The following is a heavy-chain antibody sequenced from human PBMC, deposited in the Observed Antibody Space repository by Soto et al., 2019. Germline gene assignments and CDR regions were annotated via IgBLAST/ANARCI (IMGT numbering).Heavy chain of an antibody. D-gene: IGHD2-21*01. CDR1: GYIFTNYW. V-gene: IGHV1-46*01. J-gene: IGHJ6*02. CDR2: IDPSRGST. CDR3: AVCGGNMPPYPYTGLDV. Sequence: ASVKVSCKASGYIFTNYWISWVRLAPGQGLEWMGIIDPSRGSTTYAPKFQGRITMTRDTAAYTAYMELGSLRSEDTAVYYCAVCGGNMPPYPYTGLDVWGQGTTVTVSS.